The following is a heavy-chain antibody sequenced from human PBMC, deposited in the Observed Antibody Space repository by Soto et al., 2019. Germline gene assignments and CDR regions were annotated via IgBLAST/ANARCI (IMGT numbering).Heavy chain of an antibody. Sequence: PTLVNPTQTLTLTCTFSGFSLSSSGVGVGWIRQPPGKALEWLALIYWDDDKRYSPSLKSRLTITKDTSKNQVVLTMTNMDPVDTATYYXAHRHMVGATKYNWFDPWGQGTLVTVSS. D-gene: IGHD1-26*01. CDR2: IYWDDDK. CDR3: AHRHMVGATKYNWFDP. J-gene: IGHJ5*02. CDR1: GFSLSSSGVG. V-gene: IGHV2-5*02.